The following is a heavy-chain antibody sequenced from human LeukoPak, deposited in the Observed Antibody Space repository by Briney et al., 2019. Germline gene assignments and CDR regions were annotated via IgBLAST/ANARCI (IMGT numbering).Heavy chain of an antibody. V-gene: IGHV3-7*01. CDR1: GFTFNNYW. D-gene: IGHD6-19*01. CDR2: IKEDGSEK. Sequence: GGSLRLSCAASGFTFNNYWMSWVRQAPGKGLEWVANIKEDGSEKYYVDSVKGRFTISRDNAKNSLYLQMNSLRAEDTAVYYCARDKGAGAFDIWGQGTMVTVSS. J-gene: IGHJ3*02. CDR3: ARDKGAGAFDI.